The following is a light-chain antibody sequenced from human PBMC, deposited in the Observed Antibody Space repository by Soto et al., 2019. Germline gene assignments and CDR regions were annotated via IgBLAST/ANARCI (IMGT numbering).Light chain of an antibody. CDR2: AAS. CDR3: QQSYSTLIT. CDR1: QGIRND. V-gene: IGKV1-6*01. Sequence: AIQMTQSPSSLSSSVGDRVSITCRASQGIRNDLGWYQQKPGIAPKLLIYAASSLQSGVPSRFSGSGSGTDFTLTISSLQPEDFATYYCQQSYSTLITFGQGTRLEIK. J-gene: IGKJ5*01.